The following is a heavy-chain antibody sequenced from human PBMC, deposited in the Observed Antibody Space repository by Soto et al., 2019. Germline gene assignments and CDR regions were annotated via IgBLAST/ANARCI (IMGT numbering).Heavy chain of an antibody. J-gene: IGHJ5*02. CDR3: GGGAWTSSTCPLGFGT. D-gene: IGHD3-16*01. Sequence: QVQLVQSGAEVKKPGSSVRISCKSSGDAFNTYTFTWVRQAPGQGLEWMGRIIPHLETANHAQRLQGNVTHPAETSPSTVCLEPRSPRPEDPAVHYCGGGAWTSSTCPLGFGTWGQGTLVTVSP. V-gene: IGHV1-69*08. CDR1: GDAFNTYT. CDR2: IIPHLETA.